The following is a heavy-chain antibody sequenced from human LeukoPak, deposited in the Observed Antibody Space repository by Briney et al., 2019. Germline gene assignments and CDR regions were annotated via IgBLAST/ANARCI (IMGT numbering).Heavy chain of an antibody. J-gene: IGHJ4*02. V-gene: IGHV4-30-4*08. CDR1: GGSISNGDYY. D-gene: IGHD6-25*01. Sequence: PSQTLSLTCTVSGGSISNGDYYWNWIRQPPGKGLEWIGYISYSGSTYFNPSLRSRVTISVDTSKNQFSLKLSSVTAADTAVYYCARGGRKPFDYWGQGTLVTVSS. CDR2: ISYSGST. CDR3: ARGGRKPFDY.